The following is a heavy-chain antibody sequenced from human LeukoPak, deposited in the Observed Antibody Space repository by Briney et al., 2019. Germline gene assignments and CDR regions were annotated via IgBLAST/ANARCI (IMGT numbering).Heavy chain of an antibody. CDR3: AKGVTTIRGWFDP. Sequence: GGSLRLSCAASGVTLDDYAMHWVRQVPGKGLEWVSGITWNSGRIAYADSVKGRFTISRDNAKNSLYLQMNSLRAEDTALYYCAKGVTTIRGWFDPWGKGTLVTVSS. CDR2: ITWNSGRI. D-gene: IGHD2-21*02. V-gene: IGHV3-9*01. J-gene: IGHJ5*02. CDR1: GVTLDDYA.